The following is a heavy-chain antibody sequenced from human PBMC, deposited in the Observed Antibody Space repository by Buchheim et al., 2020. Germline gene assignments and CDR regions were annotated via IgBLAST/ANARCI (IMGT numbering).Heavy chain of an antibody. CDR2: INTDGSAT. J-gene: IGHJ5*02. CDR3: ARVFYDRSSYGFDP. D-gene: IGHD3-22*01. CDR1: GFTFSSYS. V-gene: IGHV3-74*03. Sequence: EVQLVESGGGLVKPGGSLRLSCAASGFTFSSYSMNWVRQAPGKGLEWVSRINTDGSATTYADSVKGRFTISRDNAKNTLYLQMNSLRAEDTAVYYCARVFYDRSSYGFDPWGQGTL.